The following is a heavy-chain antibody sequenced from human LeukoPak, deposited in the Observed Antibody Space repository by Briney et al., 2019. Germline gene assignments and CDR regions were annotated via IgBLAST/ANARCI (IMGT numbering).Heavy chain of an antibody. Sequence: GGSLRLSCAASGFNFRNYWMSWVRQAPGKGLEWVANIKHDGSEKYYVDSVKGRFTISRDNAKNSLYLQMNSLRAEDTAVYYCARVYPTAVAGTGYFDYWGQGTLVTVSS. D-gene: IGHD6-19*01. CDR1: GFNFRNYW. CDR3: ARVYPTAVAGTGYFDY. V-gene: IGHV3-7*01. J-gene: IGHJ4*02. CDR2: IKHDGSEK.